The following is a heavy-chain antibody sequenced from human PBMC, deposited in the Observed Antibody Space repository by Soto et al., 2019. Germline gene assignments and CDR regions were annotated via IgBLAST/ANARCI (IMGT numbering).Heavy chain of an antibody. CDR2: IYDTGISGYTPST. CDR3: ARGEDAFFYYGLDV. J-gene: IGHJ6*02. CDR1: GCSITSSY. V-gene: IGHV4-59*01. Sequence: PXEALSVTCTVAGCSITSSYWSWIRRPPGKGLEWIAYIYDTGISGYTPSTSYNPSLKSRVTMSVDTSKSQFSLKLTSVTAADTAVYYCARGEDAFFYYGLDVWGQGNTATVSS.